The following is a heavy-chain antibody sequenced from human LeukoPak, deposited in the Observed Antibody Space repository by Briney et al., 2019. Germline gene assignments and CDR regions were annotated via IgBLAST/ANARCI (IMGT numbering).Heavy chain of an antibody. Sequence: PSETLSLTCTVSGGSISIYYGSWVRQPPGKGLEWIGYIYYSGSTNYNPSLKSRVTISVDTSKNQFSIKLSSVTAAATAVYSCATYSGSHYGASFDYWGQGTLVTVSS. D-gene: IGHD1-26*01. V-gene: IGHV4-59*01. CDR2: IYYSGST. CDR3: ATYSGSHYGASFDY. J-gene: IGHJ4*02. CDR1: GGSISIYY.